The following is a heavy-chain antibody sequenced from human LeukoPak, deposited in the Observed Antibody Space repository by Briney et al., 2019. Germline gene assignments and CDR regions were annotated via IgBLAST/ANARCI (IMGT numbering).Heavy chain of an antibody. D-gene: IGHD3-22*01. Sequence: PGGSLRLSCAASGFTFSSYAMSWVRQAPGKGLEWVSAISGSGGSTYYADSVKGRFTISRDNSKNTLYLQMNSLRAEDTAVYYCTRGLYYYETKSWGQGILVTVSS. CDR3: TRGLYYYETKS. CDR2: ISGSGGST. J-gene: IGHJ5*02. CDR1: GFTFSSYA. V-gene: IGHV3-23*01.